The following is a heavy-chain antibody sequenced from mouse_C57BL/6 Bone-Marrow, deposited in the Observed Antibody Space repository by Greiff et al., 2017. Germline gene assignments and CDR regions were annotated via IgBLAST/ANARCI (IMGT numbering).Heavy chain of an antibody. D-gene: IGHD2-3*01. CDR2: INPSTGGT. Sequence: EVQLQQSGPELVKPGASVKISCKASGYSFTGYYMNWVKQSPEKSLEWIGEINPSTGGTTYNQKFKAKATLTVDKSSSTAYMQLKSLTSEDSAVYYCARGGYYSFDYWGQGTTLTVSS. CDR3: ARGGYYSFDY. CDR1: GYSFTGYY. V-gene: IGHV1-42*01. J-gene: IGHJ2*01.